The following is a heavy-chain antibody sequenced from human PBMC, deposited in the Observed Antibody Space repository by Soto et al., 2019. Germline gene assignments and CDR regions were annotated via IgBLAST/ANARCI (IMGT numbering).Heavy chain of an antibody. Sequence: VASVKVSCKASGYTFTSYAMHWVRQAPGQRLEWMGWINAGNGNTKYSQKFQGRVTITRDTSASTAYMELSSLRSEDTAVYYCARETIRVRGEYGMDVWGQGTTVTVSS. D-gene: IGHD3-10*01. V-gene: IGHV1-3*01. CDR1: GYTFTSYA. J-gene: IGHJ6*02. CDR2: INAGNGNT. CDR3: ARETIRVRGEYGMDV.